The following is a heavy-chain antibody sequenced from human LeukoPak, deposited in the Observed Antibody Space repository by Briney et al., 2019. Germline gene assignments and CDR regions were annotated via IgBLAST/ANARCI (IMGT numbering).Heavy chain of an antibody. CDR3: ARRGTPNAFDL. D-gene: IGHD3-16*01. J-gene: IGHJ3*01. Sequence: GGSLRLSCAASGFTFSSYGMHWVRQAPGKGLEWVAVISYDGSNKYYADSVKGRFTISRDNSKNTMYLQMNNLRAEDTAVYYCARRGTPNAFDLWGQGTMVTVSS. V-gene: IGHV3-30*03. CDR2: ISYDGSNK. CDR1: GFTFSSYG.